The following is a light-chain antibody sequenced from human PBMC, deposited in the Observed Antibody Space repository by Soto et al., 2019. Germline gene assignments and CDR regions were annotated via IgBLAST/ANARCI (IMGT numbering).Light chain of an antibody. Sequence: DIVLTQSPGTLSLSPGERATLSCRSSETVNSNYLAWYQQKRGQAPRLLIYGASRRATGIPDRFSGSGSGTDFTLTISSLEPEDFAVYYCQQRSNWPPITFGQGTRLEI. CDR2: GAS. V-gene: IGKV3D-20*02. CDR1: ETVNSNY. CDR3: QQRSNWPPIT. J-gene: IGKJ5*01.